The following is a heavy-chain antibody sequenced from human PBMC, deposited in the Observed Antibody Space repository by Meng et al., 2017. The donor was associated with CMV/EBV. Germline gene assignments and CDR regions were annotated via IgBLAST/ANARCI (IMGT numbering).Heavy chain of an antibody. CDR3: AREYYDFWSGYHNWFDP. CDR1: FTFSSYA. CDR2: ISYDGSNK. D-gene: IGHD3-3*01. J-gene: IGHJ5*02. V-gene: IGHV3-30-3*01. Sequence: FTFSSYAKHWVRQAPGKGLEWVAVISYDGSNKYYADSVKGRFTISRDNSKNTLYLQMNSLRAEDTAVYYCAREYYDFWSGYHNWFDPWGQGTLVTVSS.